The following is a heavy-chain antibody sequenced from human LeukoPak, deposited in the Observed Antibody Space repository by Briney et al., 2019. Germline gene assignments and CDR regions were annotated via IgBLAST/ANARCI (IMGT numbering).Heavy chain of an antibody. CDR1: GGSFSGYY. Sequence: SETLSLTCAVSGGSFSGYYWGWIRQPPGKGLEWLGGIYYSGSTYYNPSLRSRATISVDTSKKQLSLKLSSVTAAHTAVYYCAGLRAKWYFDLGGRDTRVTVSS. CDR2: IYYSGST. J-gene: IGHJ2*01. CDR3: AGLRAKWYFDL. V-gene: IGHV4-34*01.